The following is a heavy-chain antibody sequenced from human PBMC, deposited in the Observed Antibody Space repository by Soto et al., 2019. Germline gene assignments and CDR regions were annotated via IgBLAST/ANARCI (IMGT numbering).Heavy chain of an antibody. CDR3: ARDKRYYDILTGYYNNWFDP. J-gene: IGHJ5*02. Sequence: ASVKVSCKASGDTFTDYYIHWVRQAPGQGLEWMGTVNPSGGHTTYAQHFLGRVTMTRDTSTSTVYMELSSLRSEDTAVYYCARDKRYYDILTGYYNNWFDPWGQGTLVTVSS. CDR1: GDTFTDYY. D-gene: IGHD3-9*01. V-gene: IGHV1-46*03. CDR2: VNPSGGHT.